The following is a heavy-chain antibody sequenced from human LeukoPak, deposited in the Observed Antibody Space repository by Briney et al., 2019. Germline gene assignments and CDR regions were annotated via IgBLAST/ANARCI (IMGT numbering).Heavy chain of an antibody. V-gene: IGHV3-7*01. Sequence: PGGSLRLSCAASGFTFTGYWMVWVRQAPGKGLEWVANIKQDGSQKHYVDSVKGRFTISRDNAKKSLYLQMSNLRAEDTGVYYCAREDWGPDYWGQGTLVTVSS. CDR3: AREDWGPDY. D-gene: IGHD7-27*01. CDR1: GFTFTGYW. J-gene: IGHJ4*02. CDR2: IKQDGSQK.